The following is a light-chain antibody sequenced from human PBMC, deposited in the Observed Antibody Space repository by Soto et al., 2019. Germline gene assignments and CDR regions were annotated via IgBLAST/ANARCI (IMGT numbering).Light chain of an antibody. CDR2: AAS. V-gene: IGKV1-39*01. CDR1: QSISTY. Sequence: DIQITQSPSSLSASVGDSVTVTCRASQSISTYLYWYQQKPGKAPKLLIYAASSLETGVPSRFSGSGSGTDFTLTISSLQPEDFATHFCQQSYTTPFTFGPATKVDIK. CDR3: QQSYTTPFT. J-gene: IGKJ3*01.